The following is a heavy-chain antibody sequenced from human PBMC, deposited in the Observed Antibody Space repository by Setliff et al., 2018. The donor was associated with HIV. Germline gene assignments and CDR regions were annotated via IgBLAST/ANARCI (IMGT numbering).Heavy chain of an antibody. D-gene: IGHD7-27*01. Sequence: GGSLRLSCVVSGLTFSTSAMSWVRQGPGKGLHWVAGISRSGVSTHYADPVKGRFSISRGNSKNTLLLQMNSLRVDDTAMYFCTRDLGSWGWTLNEDPFTIWGQGTMVTV. J-gene: IGHJ3*02. CDR3: TRDLGSWGWTLNEDPFTI. V-gene: IGHV3-23*01. CDR2: ISRSGVST. CDR1: GLTFSTSA.